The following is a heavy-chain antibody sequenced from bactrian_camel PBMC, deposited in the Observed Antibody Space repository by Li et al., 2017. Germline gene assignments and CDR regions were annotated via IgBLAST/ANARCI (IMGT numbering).Heavy chain of an antibody. CDR1: GFTDNGYS. CDR3: AAALTGYLCPTSSTTEWRY. CDR2: MNPSGTT. J-gene: IGHJ4*01. V-gene: IGHV3S53*01. Sequence: HVQLVESGGGSVQAGGSLRLSCAYSGFTDNGYSMAWFRQGPGKEREGVAFMNPSGTTRYSYSVNGRFTISRDNAKNTVYLQMNSLKPEDTAIYYCAAALTGYLCPTSSTTEWRYWGRGTQVTVS. D-gene: IGHD8*01.